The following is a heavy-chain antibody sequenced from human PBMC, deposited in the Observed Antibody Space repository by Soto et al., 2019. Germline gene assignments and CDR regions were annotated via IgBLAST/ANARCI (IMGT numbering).Heavy chain of an antibody. CDR3: ARGEGKYYDSSGYLYYFDY. V-gene: IGHV1-46*01. J-gene: IGHJ4*02. D-gene: IGHD3-22*01. CDR2: INPSGGST. CDR1: GYTFTSYY. Sequence: ASVKVSCKASGYTFTSYYMHWVRQAPGQGLEWMGIINPSGGSTSYAQKFQGRVTMTRDTSTSTVYMELSSLRSEDTAVYYCARGEGKYYDSSGYLYYFDYWGQGTPVTVSS.